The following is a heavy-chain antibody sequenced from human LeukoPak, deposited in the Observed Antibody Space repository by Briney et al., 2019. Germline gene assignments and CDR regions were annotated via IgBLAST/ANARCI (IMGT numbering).Heavy chain of an antibody. CDR2: INHSGST. D-gene: IGHD6-13*01. CDR3: ARRTGSSWYFDY. CDR1: GGSFSGYY. Sequence: SETLSLTCAVSGGSFSGYYWSWIRQPPGKGLEWIGEINHSGSTNYNPSLKSRVTISVDTSKNQFSLKLSSVTAADTAVYYWARRTGSSWYFDYWGQGTLVTVSS. V-gene: IGHV4-34*01. J-gene: IGHJ4*01.